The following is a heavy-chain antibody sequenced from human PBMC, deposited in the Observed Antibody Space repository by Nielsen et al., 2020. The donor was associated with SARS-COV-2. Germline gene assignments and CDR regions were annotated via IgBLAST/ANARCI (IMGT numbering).Heavy chain of an antibody. V-gene: IGHV3-21*01. CDR1: GFTFSDYS. J-gene: IGHJ4*02. D-gene: IGHD2-15*01. Sequence: GGSLRLSCTGSGFTFSDYSMNWVRQAPGKSLEWVASISGDSNYIFYSELVKGRFTMSRDNGKNSLYLQMNTLRSEDTALYYCTRGFYSQSDCWGQGTLVTVSS. CDR3: TRGFYSQSDC. CDR2: ISGDSNYI.